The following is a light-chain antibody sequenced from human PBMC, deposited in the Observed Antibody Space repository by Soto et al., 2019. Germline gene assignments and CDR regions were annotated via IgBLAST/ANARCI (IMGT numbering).Light chain of an antibody. V-gene: IGKV4-1*01. CDR1: QTVLYSSNNKNY. J-gene: IGKJ1*01. Sequence: DIVMTQSPDSLAVSLGERATINCKSSQTVLYSSNNKNYLAWYQKKAGQPPKMLIYWASTRESGVPDRFSGSGSGTDFTLTISSLQAEDVAVYYCKQYYSSPQTFGQGTKVEIK. CDR2: WAS. CDR3: KQYYSSPQT.